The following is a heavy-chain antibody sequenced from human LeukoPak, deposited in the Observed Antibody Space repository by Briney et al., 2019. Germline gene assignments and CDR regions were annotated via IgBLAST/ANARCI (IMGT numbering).Heavy chain of an antibody. CDR3: AKDAALYPFFFDY. CDR1: GFTFSSYA. Sequence: GGSLRLSCAASGFTFSSYAMTWVRQAPGKGLEWVSAVSGSGGHTYYADSVKGRFTISRDNSKNTLYLQMDTLRAEDTAVYYCAKDAALYPFFFDYWGQGTLVTVSS. CDR2: VSGSGGHT. V-gene: IGHV3-23*01. D-gene: IGHD3-16*01. J-gene: IGHJ4*02.